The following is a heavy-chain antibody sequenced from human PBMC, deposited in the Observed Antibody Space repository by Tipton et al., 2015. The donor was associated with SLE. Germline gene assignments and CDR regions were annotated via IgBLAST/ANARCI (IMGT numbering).Heavy chain of an antibody. CDR3: AREGSAAGRYFDL. J-gene: IGHJ2*01. V-gene: IGHV3-53*04. D-gene: IGHD6-13*01. Sequence: GSLRLSCAASGFTVSSNYMSWVRQAPGKGLEWVSVIYSGGSTYYADSVKGRFTIPRHNSKNTLYLQMNSLRAEDTAVYYCAREGSAAGRYFDLWGRGTLVTVSS. CDR1: GFTVSSNY. CDR2: IYSGGST.